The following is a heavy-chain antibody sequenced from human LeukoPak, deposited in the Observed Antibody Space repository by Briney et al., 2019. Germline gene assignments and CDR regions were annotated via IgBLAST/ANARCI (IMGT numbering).Heavy chain of an antibody. CDR3: ASLPIHSSTGTFGWFDP. V-gene: IGHV4-59*01. D-gene: IGHD1-14*01. J-gene: IGHJ5*02. CDR2: ISYSGST. Sequence: SETLSLTCTVSGGSISSDHWTWIRQPPGKGLEWIARISYSGSTNYNPSLKSRVTISLDSSKNQFSLRLSSVTPADTAAYYCASLPIHSSTGTFGWFDPWGQGTLVTVSS. CDR1: GGSISSDH.